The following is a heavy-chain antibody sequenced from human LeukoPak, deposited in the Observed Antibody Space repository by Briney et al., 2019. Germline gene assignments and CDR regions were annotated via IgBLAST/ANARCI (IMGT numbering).Heavy chain of an antibody. CDR3: ARALATY. CDR1: GGSFSGYY. V-gene: IGHV4-34*01. D-gene: IGHD5-12*01. Sequence: SETLSLTCAVYGGSFSGYYWSWIRQPPGKGLEWIGEINHSGSTNYDPSLKSRVTISVDTSKNQFSLKLSSVTAADTAVYYCARALATYWGQGTLVTVSS. CDR2: INHSGST. J-gene: IGHJ4*02.